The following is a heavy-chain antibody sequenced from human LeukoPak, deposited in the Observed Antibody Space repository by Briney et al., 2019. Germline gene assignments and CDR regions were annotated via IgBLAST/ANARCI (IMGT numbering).Heavy chain of an antibody. CDR1: GFTFSSYW. Sequence: PGGSLRLSCAASGFTFSSYWMSWVRQAPGKGLEWVANIKQDGSEKYHVDSVKGRFTISRDNAKNSLYLQMNSLRAEDTAVYYCAKDRLHCGGDCPIDYWGQGTLVTVSS. V-gene: IGHV3-7*01. J-gene: IGHJ4*02. D-gene: IGHD2-21*02. CDR3: AKDRLHCGGDCPIDY. CDR2: IKQDGSEK.